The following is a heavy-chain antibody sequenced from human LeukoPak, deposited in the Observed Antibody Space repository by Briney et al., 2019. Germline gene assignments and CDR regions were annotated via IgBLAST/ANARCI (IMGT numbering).Heavy chain of an antibody. CDR1: GFTFTTYD. CDR3: TRGFYCSDHSCYVNGEFDY. D-gene: IGHD2-2*01. J-gene: IGHJ4*02. V-gene: IGHV3-13*04. Sequence: GGSLRLSCAASGFTFTTYDTHWVRQTTGKGLEWVSGIGTSGDTHYPDSVKGRFTISRENAKNSLYLQMNSLRAGDTAIYYCTRGFYCSDHSCYVNGEFDYWGQGTLVTVFS. CDR2: IGTSGDT.